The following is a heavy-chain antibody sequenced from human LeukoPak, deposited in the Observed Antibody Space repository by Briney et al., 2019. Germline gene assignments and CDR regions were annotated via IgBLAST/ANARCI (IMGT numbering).Heavy chain of an antibody. Sequence: GGSLRLSCAASGFTFSDYYMSWIRQAPGKGLEWVSYISSSGSTIYYADSVKGRFTISRDNSKNTLYLQMNSLRAEDTAVYYCAKDHAVAATYYFDYWGQGTLVTVSS. CDR2: ISSSGSTI. V-gene: IGHV3-11*01. CDR1: GFTFSDYY. CDR3: AKDHAVAATYYFDY. D-gene: IGHD2-15*01. J-gene: IGHJ4*02.